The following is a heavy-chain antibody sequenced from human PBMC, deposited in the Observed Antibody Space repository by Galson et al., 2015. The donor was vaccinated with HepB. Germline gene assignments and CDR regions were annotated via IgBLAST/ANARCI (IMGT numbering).Heavy chain of an antibody. D-gene: IGHD3-16*02. J-gene: IGHJ6*02. V-gene: IGHV2-26*01. CDR3: ARLYDYVWGSYRRYYGMDV. CDR2: IFSNDEK. CDR1: GFSLSNARMG. Sequence: PALVKPTQTLTLTCTVSGFSLSNARMGVSWIRQPPGKALEWLAHIFSNDEKSYSTSLKSRLTISKDTSKSQVVLTMTNMDPVDTATYYCARLYDYVWGSYRRYYGMDVWGQGTTVTVSS.